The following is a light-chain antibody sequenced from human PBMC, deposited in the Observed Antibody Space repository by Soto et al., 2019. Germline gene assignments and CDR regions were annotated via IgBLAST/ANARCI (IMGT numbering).Light chain of an antibody. Sequence: EIVLTQSPGTLSLSPGERATLSCRASQSVSSSYLAWYQQKPGQAPRLLIYGASSRATGIPDRFSGSGSGTDFTLTISSLEPEAFAVYYCQQYGSFWTFGQGTKVDIK. J-gene: IGKJ1*01. CDR1: QSVSSSY. V-gene: IGKV3-20*01. CDR2: GAS. CDR3: QQYGSFWT.